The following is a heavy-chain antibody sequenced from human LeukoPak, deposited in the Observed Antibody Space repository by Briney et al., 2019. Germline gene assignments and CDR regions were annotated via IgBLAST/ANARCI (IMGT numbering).Heavy chain of an antibody. CDR1: GGSFSGYY. D-gene: IGHD3-10*01. Sequence: SETLSLTCAVYGGSFSGYYWSWIRQPPGKGLEWIGEINHSGSTNYNPSLRSRVAISVDTSKNQFSLRLSSVTAADTAVYCARGGGSHYEIDYWGQGTLVTVSS. CDR2: INHSGST. CDR3: ARGGGSHYEIDY. V-gene: IGHV4-34*01. J-gene: IGHJ4*02.